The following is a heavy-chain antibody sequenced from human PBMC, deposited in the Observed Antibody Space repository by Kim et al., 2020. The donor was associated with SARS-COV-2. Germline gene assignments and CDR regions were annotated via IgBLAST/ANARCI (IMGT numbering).Heavy chain of an antibody. Sequence: GSTYDGDSVKGRFTMSRDNSKNMVYLQMSSLRVDDTAVYYCVTGKGYYYDTWGQGTLVIVSS. CDR3: VTGKGYYYDT. V-gene: IGHV3-64D*06. CDR2: GST. D-gene: IGHD3-22*01. J-gene: IGHJ4*02.